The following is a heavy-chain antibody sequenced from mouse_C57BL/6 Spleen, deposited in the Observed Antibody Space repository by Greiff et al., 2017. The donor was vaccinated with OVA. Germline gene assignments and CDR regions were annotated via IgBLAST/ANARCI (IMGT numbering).Heavy chain of an antibody. D-gene: IGHD1-1*01. CDR3: ARRDYYGSSSFDY. Sequence: QVQLQQPGAELVRPGSSVKLSCKASGYTFTSYWMHWVKQRPIQGLEWIGNIDPSDSETHYNQKFKDKATLTVDKSSSTAYMQLSSLTSEDSAVYYCARRDYYGSSSFDYWGQGTTVTVSS. J-gene: IGHJ2*01. CDR2: IDPSDSET. V-gene: IGHV1-52*01. CDR1: GYTFTSYW.